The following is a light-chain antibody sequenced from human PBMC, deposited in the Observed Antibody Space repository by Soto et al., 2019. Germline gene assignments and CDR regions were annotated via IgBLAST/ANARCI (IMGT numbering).Light chain of an antibody. CDR2: DAS. J-gene: IGKJ2*01. Sequence: DIQMTQSPSTLSASVGDRVTITCRASQSISTWLAWYQQKPGKAPRLLIFDASILKSGVPSRFSGSGSGTEFTLTISSLQPDDFATYYCQQYDSYLGSFGQGTKVDIK. CDR1: QSISTW. V-gene: IGKV1-5*01. CDR3: QQYDSYLGS.